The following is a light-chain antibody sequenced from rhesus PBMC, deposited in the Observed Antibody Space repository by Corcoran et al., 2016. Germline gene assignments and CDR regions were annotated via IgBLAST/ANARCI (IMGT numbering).Light chain of an antibody. Sequence: EIVMTQSPATLSLSPGERATLSCRASQSVSSSLGWYQQKPGQAPKLLINGAYNRATGIPDRVSGGGSGTEFTLTMSSLEPEDVGVYYCQQDNNWPLTFGGGTKVELK. V-gene: IGKV3-42*01. CDR3: QQDNNWPLT. CDR1: QSVSSS. J-gene: IGKJ4*01. CDR2: GAY.